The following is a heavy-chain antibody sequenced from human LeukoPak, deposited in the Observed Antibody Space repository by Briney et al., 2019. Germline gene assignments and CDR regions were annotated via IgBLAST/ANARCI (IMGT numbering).Heavy chain of an antibody. J-gene: IGHJ4*02. CDR1: GFTFSSYS. D-gene: IGHD4-17*01. Sequence: GGSLRLSCAASGFTFSSYSMNWVRQAPGKGLEWVSSISSSSSYIYYADSVKGRFTISRDNAKNSLYLQMNSLRAEDTAVYYCARGPSVTVNTSCDYWGQGTLVTVSS. CDR2: ISSSSSYI. V-gene: IGHV3-21*01. CDR3: ARGPSVTVNTSCDY.